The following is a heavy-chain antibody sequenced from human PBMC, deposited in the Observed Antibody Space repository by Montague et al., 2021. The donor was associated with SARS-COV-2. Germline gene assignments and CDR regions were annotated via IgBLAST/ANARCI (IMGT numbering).Heavy chain of an antibody. CDR2: IHHTGST. CDR3: VANGYYSLDF. D-gene: IGHD3-22*01. CDR1: GDSITGSDNW. V-gene: IGHV4-4*02. Sequence: SETLSLTCVVSGDSITGSDNWWSWVRQPPGTGLEWIGEIHHTGSTNFNPSLTSRVTISIDESKNQFSLKLRSVTAADTAIYYCVANGYYSLDFWGQGTLVTVSS. J-gene: IGHJ4*02.